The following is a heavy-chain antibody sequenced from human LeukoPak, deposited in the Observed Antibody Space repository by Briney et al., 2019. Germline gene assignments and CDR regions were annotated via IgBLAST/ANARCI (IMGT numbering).Heavy chain of an antibody. V-gene: IGHV3-23*01. D-gene: IGHD2-15*01. Sequence: GGSLRLSCAASGFTFSSYAMSWVRQAPGKGLEWVSAISGSGGSTDYADSVKGRFTISRDNSKNPLYLQMNSLSAEDTAVYYCAKDLLETLCSGGSCYSDYYYGMDVWGQGTTVTVSS. CDR2: ISGSGGST. CDR3: AKDLLETLCSGGSCYSDYYYGMDV. J-gene: IGHJ6*02. CDR1: GFTFSSYA.